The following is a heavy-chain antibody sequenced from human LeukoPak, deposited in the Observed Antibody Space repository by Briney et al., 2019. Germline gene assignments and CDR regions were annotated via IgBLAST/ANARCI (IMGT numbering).Heavy chain of an antibody. CDR3: ARGGGVAGTPYNPYDY. Sequence: SETLSLTCTVSGGSISSYYWSWIRQPPGKGLEWIGYIYYSGSTNYNPSLKSRVSISVDTSKNQFSLKLSSVTAADTAVYYCARGGGVAGTPYNPYDYWGQGTLVTVSS. CDR2: IYYSGST. D-gene: IGHD6-19*01. CDR1: GGSISSYY. V-gene: IGHV4-59*01. J-gene: IGHJ4*02.